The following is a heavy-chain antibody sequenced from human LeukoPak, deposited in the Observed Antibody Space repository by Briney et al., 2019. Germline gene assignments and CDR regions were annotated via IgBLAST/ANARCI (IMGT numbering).Heavy chain of an antibody. D-gene: IGHD4-11*01. Sequence: PSETLSLTCAVYGGSFSGYYWSWIRQPPGKGLEWIGEISHSGSTNYNPSLKSRVTISVDTSKNQFSLKLSSVTAADTAVYYCARDRGGRNYGTCFDYWGQGALVTVSS. CDR2: ISHSGST. V-gene: IGHV4-34*01. J-gene: IGHJ4*02. CDR3: ARDRGGRNYGTCFDY. CDR1: GGSFSGYY.